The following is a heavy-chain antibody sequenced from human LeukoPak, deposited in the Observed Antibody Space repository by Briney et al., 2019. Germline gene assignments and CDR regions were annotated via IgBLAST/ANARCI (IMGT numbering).Heavy chain of an antibody. D-gene: IGHD3-10*01. CDR1: GYTFTSYD. CDR2: MNPNSGNT. Sequence: ASVKVSCKASGYTFTSYDINWVRQATGQGLEWMGWMNPNSGNTGYAQKFQGRVTITRNTAISTAYMELSNLRSEDTAVYYCARGGITMVRGVNGNNWFDPWGQGTLVTVSS. CDR3: ARGGITMVRGVNGNNWFDP. J-gene: IGHJ5*02. V-gene: IGHV1-8*03.